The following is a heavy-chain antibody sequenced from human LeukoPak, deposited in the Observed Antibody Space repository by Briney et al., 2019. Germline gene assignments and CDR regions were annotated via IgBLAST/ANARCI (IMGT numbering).Heavy chain of an antibody. J-gene: IGHJ6*03. V-gene: IGHV3-7*01. Sequence: GGSLRLSCAASAFTFSSYGMHWVRQAPGKGLEWVANVNQGGTEKYYVDSVKGRFTISRDNAENSLYLQMDSLRAEDTAVYYCAREHYFYYMDGWGKGTTVTVSS. CDR2: VNQGGTEK. CDR3: AREHYFYYMDG. CDR1: AFTFSSYG.